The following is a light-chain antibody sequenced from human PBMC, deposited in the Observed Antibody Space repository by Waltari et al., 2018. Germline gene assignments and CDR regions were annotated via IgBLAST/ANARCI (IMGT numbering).Light chain of an antibody. CDR2: AND. CDR1: RSNIGGNT. V-gene: IGLV1-44*01. J-gene: IGLJ2*01. Sequence: QSVLSQPTSASGTPGQRVTFPCSGSRSNIGGNTVNWYQQLPGTAPKLVMYANDQRPSGVPDRFSGSKSGTSASLAISGLQSEDEADYYCATWDDSLEGMIFGGGTKLTVL. CDR3: ATWDDSLEGMI.